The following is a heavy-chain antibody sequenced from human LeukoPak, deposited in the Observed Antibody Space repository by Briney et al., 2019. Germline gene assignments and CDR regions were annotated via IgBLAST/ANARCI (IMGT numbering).Heavy chain of an antibody. J-gene: IGHJ4*02. CDR2: IYGGGTT. Sequence: PGGSLRLSCAASGFTISSYYMNWVRQAPGKGLEWVSVIYGGGTTYYADSVKGRFTISRDHSKNTLYLQMNTLRAEDTAVYYCARVQGSGYDFEYFDYWGQGTLVTVSS. D-gene: IGHD5-12*01. V-gene: IGHV3-66*01. CDR1: GFTISSYY. CDR3: ARVQGSGYDFEYFDY.